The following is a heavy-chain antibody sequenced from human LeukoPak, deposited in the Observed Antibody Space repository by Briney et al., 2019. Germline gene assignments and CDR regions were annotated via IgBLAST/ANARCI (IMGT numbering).Heavy chain of an antibody. CDR3: GRDFRDSLDY. J-gene: IGHJ4*02. Sequence: ASVKVSCKASGYTFTGYYMHWVRHAPGQGLEWMGWINPDSGGTNFAQKFQGRVNMTRDTSISTAYMELSRLRSDDTAVYYCGRDFRDSLDYWRQGTLVTVSS. CDR2: INPDSGGT. CDR1: GYTFTGYY. V-gene: IGHV1-2*02.